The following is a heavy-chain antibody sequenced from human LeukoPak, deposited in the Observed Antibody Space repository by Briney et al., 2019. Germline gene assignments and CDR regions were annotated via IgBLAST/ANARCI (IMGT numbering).Heavy chain of an antibody. Sequence: ASVKVSCKASGYTFTSYGISWVRQAPGQGLEWMGWISANNGNTNYAQKLQSRVTMTTDTCTSTAYMELRSLRSDDTAVYYCARAVVVTAIHDYWGQGTLVTVSS. J-gene: IGHJ4*02. CDR1: GYTFTSYG. CDR2: ISANNGNT. D-gene: IGHD2-21*02. CDR3: ARAVVVTAIHDY. V-gene: IGHV1-18*01.